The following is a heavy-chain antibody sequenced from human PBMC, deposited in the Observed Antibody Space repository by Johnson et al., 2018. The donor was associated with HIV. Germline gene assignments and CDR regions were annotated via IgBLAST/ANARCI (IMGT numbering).Heavy chain of an antibody. J-gene: IGHJ3*02. CDR2: INWNSGSI. D-gene: IGHD2/OR15-2a*01. V-gene: IGHV3-20*04. Sequence: VQLVESGGGVVQPGRSLRLSCAASGFTFDDYGMSWVRQAPGKGLEWVSGINWNSGSIGYADSVKGRFTISRDNAKNSLYLQMNSLGAEDTALYYCAKVLLPQDAFDIWGQGTMVTVSS. CDR1: GFTFDDYG. CDR3: AKVLLPQDAFDI.